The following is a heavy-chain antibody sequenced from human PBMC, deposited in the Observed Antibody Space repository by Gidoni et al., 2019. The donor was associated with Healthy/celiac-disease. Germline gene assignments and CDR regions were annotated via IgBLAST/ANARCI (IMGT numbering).Heavy chain of an antibody. J-gene: IGHJ6*02. Sequence: QVQLQESGPGLVKPSGTLSLTCAVSGGAISSSNWWSWFRQPPWKGLEWIGEIYHRGSTNYNPSLKSRFTISVDKSKNQFSLKLSSVTAAYTAVYYCASVYSSSWYEGDYYGMDVWGQGTTVTVSS. CDR2: IYHRGST. V-gene: IGHV4-4*02. D-gene: IGHD6-13*01. CDR1: GGAISSSNW. CDR3: ASVYSSSWYEGDYYGMDV.